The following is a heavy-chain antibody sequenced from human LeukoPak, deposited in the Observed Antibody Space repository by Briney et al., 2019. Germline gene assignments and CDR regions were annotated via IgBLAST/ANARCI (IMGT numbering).Heavy chain of an antibody. D-gene: IGHD3-16*01. V-gene: IGHV3-7*03. CDR1: GFTFSSYW. CDR3: ARDGFGTGSN. Sequence: GGSLRLTCAASGFTFSSYWMSWVRQAPGKGLEWVANIKQDGSEKNYVDSVKGRFIISRDNAKNSLYLQMNTLRADDTAVYYCARDGFGTGSNWGQGTLVTVSS. J-gene: IGHJ4*02. CDR2: IKQDGSEK.